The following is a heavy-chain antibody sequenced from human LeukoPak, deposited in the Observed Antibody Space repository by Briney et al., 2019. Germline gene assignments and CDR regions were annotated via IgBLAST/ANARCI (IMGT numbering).Heavy chain of an antibody. V-gene: IGHV3-21*01. Sequence: GGSLRLSCAASGFTVSSIHMVWVRQAPGKGLEWVSSTSSSSSYIYYADSVKGRFTISRDNAKNSLYLQMNSLRAEDTAVYYCARGRFGELSGYWGQGTLVTVSS. D-gene: IGHD3-10*01. J-gene: IGHJ4*02. CDR3: ARGRFGELSGY. CDR2: TSSSSSYI. CDR1: GFTVSSIH.